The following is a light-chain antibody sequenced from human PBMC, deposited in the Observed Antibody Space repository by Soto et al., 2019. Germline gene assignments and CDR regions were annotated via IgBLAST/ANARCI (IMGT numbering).Light chain of an antibody. V-gene: IGKV3-11*01. J-gene: IGKJ4*01. CDR2: DAS. CDR1: QSVSNY. CDR3: QQRSNWPLT. Sequence: EIVLTQSPATLSLSPGEGATLSCRASQSVSNYSAWYQQKPGQAPRLLIFDASKRATGIPARFSGSGSGTDFTLTISSLEPEDFAVYYCQQRSNWPLTFGGGTKVEIK.